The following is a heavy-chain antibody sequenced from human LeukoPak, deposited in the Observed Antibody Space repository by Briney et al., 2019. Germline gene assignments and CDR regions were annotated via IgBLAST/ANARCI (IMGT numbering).Heavy chain of an antibody. J-gene: IGHJ6*03. D-gene: IGHD3/OR15-3a*01. CDR3: ARVGQRGPLGAGKVWSGNYYFYYYMDV. V-gene: IGHV3-74*01. CDR2: INSDGRST. CDR1: GFTFSSYW. Sequence: GGSLRLSCAASGFTFSSYWMHWVREAPGKGLVWVSRINSDGRSTSYAASVKGRFTFSRDNAKNTLYLQMNSLGGEDTAVYYCARVGQRGPLGAGKVWSGNYYFYYYMDVWGKGTTVTVSS.